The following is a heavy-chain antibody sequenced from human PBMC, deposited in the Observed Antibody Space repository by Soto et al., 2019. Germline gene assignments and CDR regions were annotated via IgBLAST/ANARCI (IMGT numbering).Heavy chain of an antibody. Sequence: PGESLKISCKGSGYSFTSYWIGWVRQMPGKGLEWMGIIYPGDSDTRYSPSFQGQVTISADKSISTAYLQWSSLKASDTAMYYCARRITIFGVVNQNPNWFDPWGQGTLVTVSS. D-gene: IGHD3-3*01. CDR3: ARRITIFGVVNQNPNWFDP. V-gene: IGHV5-51*01. J-gene: IGHJ5*02. CDR1: GYSFTSYW. CDR2: IYPGDSDT.